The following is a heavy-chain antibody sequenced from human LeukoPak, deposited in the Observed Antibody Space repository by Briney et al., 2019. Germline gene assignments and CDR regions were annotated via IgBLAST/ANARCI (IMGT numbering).Heavy chain of an antibody. V-gene: IGHV3-53*01. Sequence: GGSLRLSCAASGFTFSSYVMSWVRQAPGKGLEWVSVIYSGGSTYYADSVKGRFTISRDNSKNTLYLQMNSLRAEDTAVYYCASGYSSGWHLYFDYWGQGTLVTVSS. CDR2: IYSGGST. D-gene: IGHD6-19*01. CDR1: GFTFSSYV. CDR3: ASGYSSGWHLYFDY. J-gene: IGHJ4*02.